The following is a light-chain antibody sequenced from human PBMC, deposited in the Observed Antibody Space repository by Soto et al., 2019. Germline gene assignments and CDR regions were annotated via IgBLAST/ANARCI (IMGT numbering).Light chain of an antibody. CDR1: QSVRNN. CDR2: AVS. Sequence: EIVMTKSPVTLSVSPGAGATLFCRARQSVRNNLAWYQQKPGLAPRLLIYAVSTRATGVPARFSGNGSETEFTLTISGLQSDDFALYYCQHYNKWPPWTCGQGTKVEIK. V-gene: IGKV3-15*01. CDR3: QHYNKWPPWT. J-gene: IGKJ1*01.